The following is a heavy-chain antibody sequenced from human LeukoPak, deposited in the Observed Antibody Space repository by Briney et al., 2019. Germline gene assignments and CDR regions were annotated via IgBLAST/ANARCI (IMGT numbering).Heavy chain of an antibody. CDR1: GFIFSSFP. J-gene: IGHJ5*02. CDR2: ISYDGSNK. CDR3: ARAGAGFYYASGSPGHRYNWFDP. Sequence: GGSLRLSCAASGFIFSSFPMHWVRQAPGKGLEWVALISYDGSNKYYADSVKGRFTISRDNSKNTLYLQMNSLRPEDTAVYYCARAGAGFYYASGSPGHRYNWFDPWGQGTLVTVSS. D-gene: IGHD3-10*01. V-gene: IGHV3-30-3*01.